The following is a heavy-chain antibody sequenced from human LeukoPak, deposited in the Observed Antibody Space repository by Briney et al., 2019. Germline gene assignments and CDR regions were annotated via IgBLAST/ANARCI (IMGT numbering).Heavy chain of an antibody. D-gene: IGHD1-14*01. CDR2: IKQDGSDK. V-gene: IGHV3-7*01. Sequence: GGSLRLSCAASGFTFTKYWMTWVRQAPGKGLEWVGNIKQDGSDKNYMDSVKGRFTISRDNTKNSVYLQMSSVRAEDTAVYYCAREVWGPEYWGQGTLVTVSS. J-gene: IGHJ4*02. CDR3: AREVWGPEY. CDR1: GFTFTKYW.